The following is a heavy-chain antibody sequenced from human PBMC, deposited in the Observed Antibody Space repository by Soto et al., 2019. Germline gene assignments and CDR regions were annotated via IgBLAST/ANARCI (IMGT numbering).Heavy chain of an antibody. Sequence: SETLSLTCTVPAGSISTFYWGWIRQPPGKGLEWIGYIFHSGSTNYNSSLKSRVTMAVDTSKNQVSLQLNSVTAADTAVYYCARHGGPHSPLRAFDFWGPGTMVTVSS. CDR1: AGSISTFY. CDR3: ARHGGPHSPLRAFDF. V-gene: IGHV4-59*08. J-gene: IGHJ3*01. CDR2: IFHSGST. D-gene: IGHD3-16*01.